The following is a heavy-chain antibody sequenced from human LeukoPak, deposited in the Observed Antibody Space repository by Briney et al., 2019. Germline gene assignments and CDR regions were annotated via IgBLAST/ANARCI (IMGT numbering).Heavy chain of an antibody. CDR2: ISYDGSNK. V-gene: IGHV3-30*18. J-gene: IGHJ5*02. Sequence: GGSLRLSCAASGFTFSSYGMHWVRQAPGKGLEWVAVISYDGSNKYYADSVKGRFTISRDNSKNTLYLQMNSLRAEDTAVYYCAKQFVDIWGQGTLVTVSS. CDR3: AKQFVDI. D-gene: IGHD5-24*01. CDR1: GFTFSSYG.